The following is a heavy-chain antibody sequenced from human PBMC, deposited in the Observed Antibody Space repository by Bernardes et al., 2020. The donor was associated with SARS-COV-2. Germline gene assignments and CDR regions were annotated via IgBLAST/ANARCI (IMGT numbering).Heavy chain of an antibody. CDR2: IWYDGSNK. CDR3: ARDYLGYCSSTSCYNGY. CDR1: GFTFSSYG. J-gene: IGHJ4*02. D-gene: IGHD2-2*02. V-gene: IGHV3-33*01. Sequence: SLRLSCAASGFTFSSYGMHWVRQAPGKGLEWVAVIWYDGSNKYYADSVKGRFTISRDNSKNTLYLQMNSLRAEDTAVYYCARDYLGYCSSTSCYNGYWGQGTLVTVSS.